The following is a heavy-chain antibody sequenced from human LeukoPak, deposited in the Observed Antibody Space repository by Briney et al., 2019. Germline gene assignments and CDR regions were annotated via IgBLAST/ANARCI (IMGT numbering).Heavy chain of an antibody. CDR2: LSDSGGST. V-gene: IGHV3-23*01. D-gene: IGHD2-2*01. CDR3: AKDLIVVPAAGGWFDT. Sequence: GGSLRLSCAASGFTFSSYTMSWVRQAPGKGLEWVSALSDSGGSTYYADSVKGRFTISRDNSKNTLYLQMNSLRAEDTAVYYCAKDLIVVPAAGGWFDTWGQGTLVTVSS. J-gene: IGHJ5*02. CDR1: GFTFSSYT.